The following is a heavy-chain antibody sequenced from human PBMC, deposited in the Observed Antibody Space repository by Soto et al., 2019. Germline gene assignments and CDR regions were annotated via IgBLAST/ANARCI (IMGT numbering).Heavy chain of an antibody. CDR3: AKDGLSDSLSALDC. CDR2: IGGSGRKT. Sequence: SMDRQSPGKGLEWVAGIGGSGRKTYYADSVKGRFSISRDNSKYSLFLQMNSLSADDTAIYYCAKDGLSDSLSALDCCGLGTLLTVSA. J-gene: IGHJ4*02. D-gene: IGHD2-2*01. V-gene: IGHV3-23*01.